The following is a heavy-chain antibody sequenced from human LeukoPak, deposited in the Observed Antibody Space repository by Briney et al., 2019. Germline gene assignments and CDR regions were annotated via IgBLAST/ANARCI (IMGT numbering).Heavy chain of an antibody. CDR2: INHSGST. D-gene: IGHD3-10*01. CDR3: ASHYGSGFGY. CDR1: GGSFSGYY. Sequence: SETLSLTCAVYGGSFSGYYWSWIRQPPGKGLEWIGEINHSGSTNYNPSLKSRVTISVDTSKNQFSLKLSSVTAADTAMYYCASHYGSGFGYWGQGTLVTVSS. V-gene: IGHV4-34*01. J-gene: IGHJ4*02.